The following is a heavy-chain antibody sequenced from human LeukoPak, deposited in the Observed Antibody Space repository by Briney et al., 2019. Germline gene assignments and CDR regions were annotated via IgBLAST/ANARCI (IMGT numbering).Heavy chain of an antibody. V-gene: IGHV1-8*01. Sequence: ASVKVSCKASGYSFTSYDINWVRRAPGQGLEWMGWMNPKSGNTGYAQKFKGRVTMTSKASISTAYMELSSLRSEDTAVYYCARGRVLSSFDYWGQGTLVAVSS. CDR2: MNPKSGNT. CDR3: ARGRVLSSFDY. J-gene: IGHJ4*02. D-gene: IGHD3-10*02. CDR1: GYSFTSYD.